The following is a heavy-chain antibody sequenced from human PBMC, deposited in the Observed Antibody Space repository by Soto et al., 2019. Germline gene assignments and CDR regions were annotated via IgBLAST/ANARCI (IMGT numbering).Heavy chain of an antibody. V-gene: IGHV3-30-3*01. CDR2: ISYDGSNK. CDR3: ARDRLRYNWNDFPYYYYGMDV. D-gene: IGHD1-1*01. Sequence: QVQLVESGGGVVQPGRSLRLSCAASGFTFSSYAMHWVRQAPGKGLEWVAVISYDGSNKYYADSVKGRFTISRDNSKNSLYLPMNSLRAEYTAVYYCARDRLRYNWNDFPYYYYGMDVWSQGTTVTVSS. J-gene: IGHJ6*02. CDR1: GFTFSSYA.